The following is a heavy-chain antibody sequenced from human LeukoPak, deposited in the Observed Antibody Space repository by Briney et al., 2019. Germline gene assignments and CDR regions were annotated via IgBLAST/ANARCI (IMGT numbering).Heavy chain of an antibody. CDR3: AGSYGSGTYPAPGWFDP. CDR1: GVSISTYF. Sequence: SETLSLTCTVSGVSISTYFWSWIRQSPGKGLEWLGNIYYTGSTNYNPSLKSRVIISVDTSKIQFSLKLSSVTAADTAVYYCAGSYGSGTYPAPGWFDPWGQGTLVTVSS. J-gene: IGHJ5*02. V-gene: IGHV4-59*01. CDR2: IYYTGST. D-gene: IGHD3-10*01.